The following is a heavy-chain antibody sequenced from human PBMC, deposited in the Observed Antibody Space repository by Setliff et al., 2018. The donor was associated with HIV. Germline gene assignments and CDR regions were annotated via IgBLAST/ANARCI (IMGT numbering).Heavy chain of an antibody. CDR1: GYSFSSNW. J-gene: IGHJ3*01. CDR2: IYPGDSDT. Sequence: GESLKISCQSSGYSFSSNWIAWVRQMPGEGLEWMGIIYPGDSDTRYSPSLQGQVSISVDMSLNTAYLQWRSLKASDTAMYYCARVMVGAYDAFDLWGRGTMVTVSS. CDR3: ARVMVGAYDAFDL. V-gene: IGHV5-51*01. D-gene: IGHD1-26*01.